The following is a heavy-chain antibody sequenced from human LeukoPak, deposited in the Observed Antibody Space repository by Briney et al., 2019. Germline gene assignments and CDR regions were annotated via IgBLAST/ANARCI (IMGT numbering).Heavy chain of an antibody. V-gene: IGHV3-15*01. CDR3: TTSTRTWDYFDY. CDR1: GFTFSKAW. J-gene: IGHJ4*02. CDR2: IKSKTNGGTT. D-gene: IGHD1-1*01. Sequence: GGSLRLSCAASGFTFSKAWMSWVRQAPGKGLEWVGRIKSKTNGGTTDYAAPVRGRFTISRDDSKNTLYLQMNSLKTENTAVYYCTTSTRTWDYFDYWGQGTLVTVSS.